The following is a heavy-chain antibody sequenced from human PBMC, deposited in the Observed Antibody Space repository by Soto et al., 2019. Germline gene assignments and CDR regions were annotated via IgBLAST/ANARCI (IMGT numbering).Heavy chain of an antibody. Sequence: GGSLRLSCAASGFTFDDYTMHWVRQAPGKGLEWVSLISWDGGSIGYADSVKGRFTISRDNAKNSLYLQMNSLRAEDTALYYCAKDMVRGVIIGYYYMDVWGKGTTVTVSS. V-gene: IGHV3-43*01. D-gene: IGHD3-10*01. CDR1: GFTFDDYT. CDR2: ISWDGGSI. CDR3: AKDMVRGVIIGYYYMDV. J-gene: IGHJ6*03.